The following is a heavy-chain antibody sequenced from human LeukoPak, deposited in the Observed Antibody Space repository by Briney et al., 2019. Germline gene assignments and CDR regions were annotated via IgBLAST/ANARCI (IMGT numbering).Heavy chain of an antibody. CDR2: TTSSSSYI. Sequence: PGGSLRLSCAASGFTFSDSMMNWVRQAPGKGLEWVSYTTSSSSYIYYADSVKGRFTISRDNARNSLYLQMDSLRAEDTAVYYCAILMGSSSHCIDLWGQGTLVTVSS. J-gene: IGHJ5*02. CDR1: GFTFSDSM. D-gene: IGHD2-8*01. CDR3: AILMGSSSHCIDL. V-gene: IGHV3-21*01.